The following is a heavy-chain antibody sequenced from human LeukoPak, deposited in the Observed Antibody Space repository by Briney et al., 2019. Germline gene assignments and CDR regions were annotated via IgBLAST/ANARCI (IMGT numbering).Heavy chain of an antibody. J-gene: IGHJ4*02. V-gene: IGHV3-33*01. CDR1: GFTFRNFG. Sequence: GGSLRLSCAASGFTFRNFGMHWVRQAPGKGLEWVAFIWYDGSNKYYEDSVKGRFTISRDSSKNTVSLQMNTLRAEDTAVYYCARDRASTYFDYWGQGTLVTVSS. CDR2: IWYDGSNK. CDR3: ARDRASTYFDY.